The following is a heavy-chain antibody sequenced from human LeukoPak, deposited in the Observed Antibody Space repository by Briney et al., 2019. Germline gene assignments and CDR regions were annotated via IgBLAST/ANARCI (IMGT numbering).Heavy chain of an antibody. CDR2: IIPIFGTA. J-gene: IGHJ4*02. Sequence: GASVKVSCKASGGTFISYAISWVRQAPGQGLEWMGGIIPIFGTANYAQKFQGRVTITADESTSTAYMELSSLRSEDTAVYYCARARRDGYNGKDYWGQGTLVTVSS. CDR1: GGTFISYA. CDR3: ARARRDGYNGKDY. D-gene: IGHD5-24*01. V-gene: IGHV1-69*13.